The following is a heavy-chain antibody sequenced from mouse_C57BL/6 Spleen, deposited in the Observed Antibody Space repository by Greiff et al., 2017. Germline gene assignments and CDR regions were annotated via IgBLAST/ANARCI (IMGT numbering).Heavy chain of an antibody. V-gene: IGHV5-6*01. D-gene: IGHD2-3*01. J-gene: IGHJ4*01. CDR3: ARQYDGYRRYAMDY. CDR1: GFTFSSYG. CDR2: ISSGGSYT. Sequence: EVKLVESGGDLVKPGGSLKLSCAASGFTFSSYGMSWVRQTPDKRLEWVASISSGGSYTYYPDSVKGRFTISRDNAKNTLNLQMSSLKSEDTAMYYCARQYDGYRRYAMDYWGQGTSVTVSS.